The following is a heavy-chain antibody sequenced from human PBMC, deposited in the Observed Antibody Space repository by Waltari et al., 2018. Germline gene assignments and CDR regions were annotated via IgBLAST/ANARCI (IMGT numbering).Heavy chain of an antibody. J-gene: IGHJ4*02. V-gene: IGHV4-38-2*01. CDR2: IYHSGST. CDR3: ARVYCSSTSCSPGDSLDY. Sequence: QVQLQESGPGLVKPSETLSLTCAVSGYSISSGYYWGWIRQPPGRGLEGIGSIYHSGSTCYNPSLKSRATRSVDTSKNQFSLKLSSVTAADTAVYYWARVYCSSTSCSPGDSLDYWGQGTLVTVSS. D-gene: IGHD2-2*01. CDR1: GYSISSGYY.